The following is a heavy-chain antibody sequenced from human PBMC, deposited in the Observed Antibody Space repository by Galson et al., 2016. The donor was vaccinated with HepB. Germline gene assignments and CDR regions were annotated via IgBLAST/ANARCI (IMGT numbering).Heavy chain of an antibody. CDR3: ARLWFGEFPYMDV. CDR2: ISGSGGLT. CDR1: GFTFSNYA. Sequence: SLRLSCAASGFTFSNYAMNWVRQAPGKGLEWVSGISGSGGLTYYADSLKSRLNISLDTSKKEISLRLTPVSAADTAVYYCARLWFGEFPYMDVWGTGTTVAVSS. V-gene: IGHV3-23*01. D-gene: IGHD3-10*01. J-gene: IGHJ6*03.